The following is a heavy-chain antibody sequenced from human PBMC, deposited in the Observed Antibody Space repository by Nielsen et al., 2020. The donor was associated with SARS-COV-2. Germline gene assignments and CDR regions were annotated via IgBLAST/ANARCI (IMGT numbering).Heavy chain of an antibody. D-gene: IGHD7-27*01. V-gene: IGHV3-9*01. Sequence: SLKISCAASGFTFDDYAMHWVRQAPGKGLEWVSGISWNSGSIGYADSVKGRFTISRDNAKNSLYLQMNSPRAEDTALYYCAKALKLGNFAFDIWAKGQWSPSLQ. CDR1: GFTFDDYA. CDR2: ISWNSGSI. CDR3: AKALKLGNFAFDI. J-gene: IGHJ3*02.